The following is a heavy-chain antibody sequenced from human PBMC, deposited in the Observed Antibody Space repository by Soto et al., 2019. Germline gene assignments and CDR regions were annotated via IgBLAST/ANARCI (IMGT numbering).Heavy chain of an antibody. J-gene: IGHJ4*02. CDR3: ARVLRGPLTSTCVGYFDY. CDR1: GFTFSSYW. V-gene: IGHV3-74*01. D-gene: IGHD3-16*01. CDR2: INSDGSST. Sequence: GGSLRLSCAASGFTFSSYWMHWVRQAPGKGLVWVSRINSDGSSTHYADSVKGRFTISRDNAKNTLYLQMNSLRADDTAVYYCARVLRGPLTSTCVGYFDYWGQGTLVTVSS.